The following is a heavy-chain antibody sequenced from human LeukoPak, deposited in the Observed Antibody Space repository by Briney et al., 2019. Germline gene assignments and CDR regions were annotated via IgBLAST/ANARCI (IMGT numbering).Heavy chain of an antibody. CDR2: IYYSGST. CDR3: ARDGVHYDFWSGPTGGRYYYYYMDV. Sequence: SETLSLTCTVSGGSISSGDYYWSWIRQPPGQGVEWIGYIYYSGSTYYNPSLKSRVTISVDTSKNQFSLKLSSVTAADTAVYYCARDGVHYDFWSGPTGGRYYYYYMDVWGKGTTVTVSS. V-gene: IGHV4-30-4*08. D-gene: IGHD3-3*01. CDR1: GGSISSGDYY. J-gene: IGHJ6*03.